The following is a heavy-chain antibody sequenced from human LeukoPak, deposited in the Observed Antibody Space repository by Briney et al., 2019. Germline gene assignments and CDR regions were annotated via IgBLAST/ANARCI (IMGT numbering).Heavy chain of an antibody. V-gene: IGHV3-21*01. J-gene: IGHJ3*02. D-gene: IGHD2/OR15-2a*01. CDR2: ISSSSSYI. Sequence: PGGSLRLSCAASGFTFSSYTMNWFRQAPGKGLEWVSSISSSSSYIYYADSLKGRFTISRDNAKNSLILQMNSLGPEDKAVYYCAGNGGIRLLSDAFDIWGQGTGVTVSA. CDR3: AGNGGIRLLSDAFDI. CDR1: GFTFSSYT.